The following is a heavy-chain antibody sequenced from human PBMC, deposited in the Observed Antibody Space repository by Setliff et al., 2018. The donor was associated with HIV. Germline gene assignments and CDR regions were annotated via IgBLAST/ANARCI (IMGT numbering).Heavy chain of an antibody. J-gene: IGHJ4*02. CDR3: ARGGDSSASDH. CDR1: GLTFSDAW. CDR2: IRHSNPYE. D-gene: IGHD6-19*01. V-gene: IGHV3-21*01. Sequence: GGSLRLSCAASGLTFSDAWMNWVRQAPGKGLEWVSTIRHSNPYEYYADSVKGRFTISRDNAKKSLYLQMNSLSAEDTAVYYCARGGDSSASDHWGQGTLVTVSS.